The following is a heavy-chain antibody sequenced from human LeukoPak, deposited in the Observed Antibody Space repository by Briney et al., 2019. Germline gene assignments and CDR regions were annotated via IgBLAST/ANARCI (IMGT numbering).Heavy chain of an antibody. D-gene: IGHD6-19*01. CDR1: GFTFSDYY. CDR2: ISSRGSNI. CDR3: VRFYSDSAGWYLGGDAY. V-gene: IGHV3-11*01. J-gene: IGHJ4*02. Sequence: GGSLRLSCAASGFTFSDYYMSWIRQAPGKGLEWVSYISSRGSNIFYADSVKGRFTISRDNAKKSLYLQMNSLRSEDTAVYYCVRFYSDSAGWYLGGDAYWGQGTLVTVSS.